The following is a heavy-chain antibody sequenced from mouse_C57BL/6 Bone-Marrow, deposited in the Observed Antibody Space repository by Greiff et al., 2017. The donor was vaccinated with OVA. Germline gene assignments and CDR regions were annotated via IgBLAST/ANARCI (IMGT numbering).Heavy chain of an antibody. CDR1: GYTFTSYG. V-gene: IGHV1-81*01. CDR2: IYPRSGNT. CDR3: ARGEGSYWYFDV. J-gene: IGHJ1*03. Sequence: QVQLQQSGAELARPGASVKLSCKASGYTFTSYGISWVKQRTGQGLEWIGEIYPRSGNTYYNEKFKGKATLTADKSSSTAYMELRSLTSEDSAVYFCARGEGSYWYFDVWGTGTTVTVSS.